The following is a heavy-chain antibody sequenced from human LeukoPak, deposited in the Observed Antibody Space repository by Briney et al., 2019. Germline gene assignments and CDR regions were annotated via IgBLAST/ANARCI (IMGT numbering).Heavy chain of an antibody. J-gene: IGHJ3*02. CDR1: GFTFSSYA. CDR3: ARQETSSYNGAFDI. CDR2: IKKDGSEM. Sequence: PGGSLRLSCAASGFTFSSYAMSWVRQAPGKGLEWVANIKKDGSEMYYVDSVKGRFTISRDNAKNSLYLQMNSLRADDTAVYHCARQETSSYNGAFDIWGQGAMVTVSS. V-gene: IGHV3-7*01. D-gene: IGHD1-26*01.